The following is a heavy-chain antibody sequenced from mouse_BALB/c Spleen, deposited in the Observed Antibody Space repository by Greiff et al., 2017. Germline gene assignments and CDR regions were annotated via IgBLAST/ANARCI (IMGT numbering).Heavy chain of an antibody. D-gene: IGHD1-1*01. CDR2: IRSKSNNYAT. CDR3: VRERYYGIGDY. V-gene: IGHV10-3*03. Sequence: EVKLMESGGGLVQPKGSLKLSCAASGFTFNTYAMHWVCQAPGKGLEWVARIRSKSNNYATYYADSVKDRFTISRDDSQSMLYLQMNNLKTEDTAMYYCVRERYYGIGDYWGQGTSVTVSS. CDR1: GFTFNTYA. J-gene: IGHJ4*01.